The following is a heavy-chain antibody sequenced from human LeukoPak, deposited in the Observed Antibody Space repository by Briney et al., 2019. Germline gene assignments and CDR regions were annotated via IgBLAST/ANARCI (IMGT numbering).Heavy chain of an antibody. V-gene: IGHV6-1*01. Sequence: SQALSLTCAISADRVSSNSAVLNWSRQSPSRGLEWLGRTYYMSKWYNDYSVSVKSQITINPDTSNNQFYLHLNSVTHKETAVYYCARVKYCTNGVCSYDAFDIWGQGTMVTVSS. D-gene: IGHD2-8*01. J-gene: IGHJ3*02. CDR3: ARVKYCTNGVCSYDAFDI. CDR2: TYYMSKWYN. CDR1: ADRVSSNSAV.